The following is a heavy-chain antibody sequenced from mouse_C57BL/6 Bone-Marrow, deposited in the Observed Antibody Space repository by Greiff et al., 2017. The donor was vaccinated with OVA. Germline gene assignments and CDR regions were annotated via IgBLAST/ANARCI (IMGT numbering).Heavy chain of an antibody. CDR1: GYTFTSYW. J-gene: IGHJ1*03. CDR3: ASNYYGSSSWYFEV. V-gene: IGHV1-59*01. Sequence: VQLQQPGAELVRPGTSVKLSCKASGYTFTSYWMHWVKQRPGQGLEWIGVIDPSDSSTNYNQKFKGKATLTVDTSSSTAYMQLSSLTSEDSAVYYCASNYYGSSSWYFEVWGTGTTGTVSS. CDR2: IDPSDSST. D-gene: IGHD1-1*01.